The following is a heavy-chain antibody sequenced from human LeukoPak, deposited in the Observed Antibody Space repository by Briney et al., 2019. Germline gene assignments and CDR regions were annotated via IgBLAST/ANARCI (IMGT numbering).Heavy chain of an antibody. CDR3: AREDGGGWYEGP. CDR2: IYYSGST. CDR1: GGSISSSSYY. V-gene: IGHV4-39*07. Sequence: PSETLSLTCTVSGGSISSSSYYWGWIRQSPGKGLEWIGSIYYSGSTYFNPSLKSRVTISVDTSKSQFSLKLSSVTAADTAVYYCAREDGGGWYEGPWGQGTLVTVSS. J-gene: IGHJ5*02. D-gene: IGHD6-19*01.